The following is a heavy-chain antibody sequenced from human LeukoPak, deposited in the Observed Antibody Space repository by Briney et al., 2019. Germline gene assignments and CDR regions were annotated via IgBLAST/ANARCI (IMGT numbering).Heavy chain of an antibody. CDR2: IYSGGST. CDR3: XXXALXGSGTQYYFDY. Sequence: GGSLRLSCAASGFTVSSNYMSWVRQAPGKGLEWVSVIYSGGSTYYADSVKGRFTISRDNSKNTLYLQMNSLRAEDTAVYYCXXXALXGSGTQYYFDYWGQGTLVTVSS. D-gene: IGHD3-10*01. V-gene: IGHV3-66*01. CDR1: GFTVSSNY. J-gene: IGHJ4*02.